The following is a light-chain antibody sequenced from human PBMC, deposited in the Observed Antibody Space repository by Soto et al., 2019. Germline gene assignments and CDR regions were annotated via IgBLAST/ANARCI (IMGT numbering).Light chain of an antibody. V-gene: IGLV2-14*03. J-gene: IGLJ1*01. CDR3: SSYRTISTYV. CDR2: DVS. CDR1: NSDVGGYNY. Sequence: SALTQPASLSGPPGNSITISGTGSNSDVGGYNYVSWYQQHPGKAPKLVIYDVSNRLSGVSNRFSGSKSGNTASLTISGLQAKDEADYYCSSYRTISTYVFGTGTKVTGL.